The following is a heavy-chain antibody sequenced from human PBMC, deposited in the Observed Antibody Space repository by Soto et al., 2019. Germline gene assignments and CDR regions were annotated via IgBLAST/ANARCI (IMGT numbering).Heavy chain of an antibody. CDR2: VYYSGTT. J-gene: IGHJ4*02. CDR3: ARTTAVPNSLRSRYFFDY. Sequence: SETLSLTCSVPGGSVSDKTYYWSWIRQPPGKRLEWIGYVYYSGTTNYNPSLKSRVTISVDLSKNQFSLRLSSVNTADTALYYCARTTAVPNSLRSRYFFDYWGQGTLVTVS. V-gene: IGHV4-61*01. CDR1: GGSVSDKTYY. D-gene: IGHD4-17*01.